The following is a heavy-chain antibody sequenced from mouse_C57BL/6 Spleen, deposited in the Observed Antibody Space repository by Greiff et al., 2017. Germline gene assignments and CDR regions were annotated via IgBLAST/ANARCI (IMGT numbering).Heavy chain of an antibody. CDR2: ISPSSGYA. D-gene: IGHD3-3*01. V-gene: IGHV1-7*01. Sequence: VQLQQSGAELAKPGASVKLSCKASGYTFASYWMHWVKQRPGRGLEWVGYISPSSGYAKYNQKFKDKATLTADQSSSTDYMQLSRLTYEDSAVYYCARGGDMRNYLDDRGPGTTLTVSS. CDR3: ARGGDMRNYLDD. J-gene: IGHJ2*01. CDR1: GYTFASYW.